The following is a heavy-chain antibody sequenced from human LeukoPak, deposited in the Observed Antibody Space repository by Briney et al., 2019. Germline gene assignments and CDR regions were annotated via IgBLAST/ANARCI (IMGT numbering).Heavy chain of an antibody. Sequence: GGSLRLSCAASGFTFSGYYMSWIRQAPGKGLEWVSYISSSNSYTNYADSVKGRFYADSVKGRFTISRDNAKNSLYLQMNSLRAEDTAVYYCASLTYYFDSSGYYPGYFQHWGQGTLVTVSP. CDR2: ISSSNSYT. J-gene: IGHJ1*01. V-gene: IGHV3-11*03. D-gene: IGHD3-22*01. CDR3: ASLTYYFDSSGYYPGYFQH. CDR1: GFTFSGYY.